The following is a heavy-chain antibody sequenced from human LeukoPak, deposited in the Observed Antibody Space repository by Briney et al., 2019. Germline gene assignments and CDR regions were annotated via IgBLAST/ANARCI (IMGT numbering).Heavy chain of an antibody. D-gene: IGHD6-19*01. J-gene: IGHJ4*02. CDR3: AKDAPRSSGWFFLDY. CDR2: IRYDGSHK. Sequence: GGSLRLSCAASGFTFSSYGIHWVRQAPGKGLEWVAFIRYDGSHKYYADSVKGRFTISRDNFKNTLYLQMNSLRAEDTAVYYCAKDAPRSSGWFFLDYWGQGTLVTVSS. V-gene: IGHV3-30*02. CDR1: GFTFSSYG.